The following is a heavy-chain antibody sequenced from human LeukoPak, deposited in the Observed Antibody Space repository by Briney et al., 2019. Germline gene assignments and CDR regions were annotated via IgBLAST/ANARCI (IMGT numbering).Heavy chain of an antibody. J-gene: IGHJ4*02. CDR3: AKDARIVVVVAANLGSDLDY. CDR1: GFTFSSYG. D-gene: IGHD2-15*01. CDR2: IRYDGSNK. V-gene: IGHV3-30*02. Sequence: GGSLRLSCAASGFTFSSYGMHWVRQAPGKGLEWVAFIRYDGSNKYYADSVKGRFTISRDNSKNTLYLQMNSLRAEDTAVYYCAKDARIVVVVAANLGSDLDYWGQGTLVTVSS.